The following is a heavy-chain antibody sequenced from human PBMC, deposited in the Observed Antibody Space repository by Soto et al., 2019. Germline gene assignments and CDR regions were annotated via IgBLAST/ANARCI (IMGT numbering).Heavy chain of an antibody. CDR3: ARDPDYDTLTGYTSDAFDI. CDR2: INPNSGGT. J-gene: IGHJ3*02. CDR1: GYTFTGYY. D-gene: IGHD3-9*01. Sequence: ASVKVSCKASGYTFTGYYMHWVRQAPGQGLEWMGWINPNSGGTNYAQKFQGWVTMTRDTSISTAYMELSRLRSDDTAVYYCARDPDYDTLTGYTSDAFDIWGQGTMLTVSS. V-gene: IGHV1-2*04.